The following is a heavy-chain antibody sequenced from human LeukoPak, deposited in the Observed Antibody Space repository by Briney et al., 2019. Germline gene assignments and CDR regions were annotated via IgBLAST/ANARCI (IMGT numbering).Heavy chain of an antibody. CDR3: AKLTGYSSSWYRPYDMDL. V-gene: IGHV3-23*01. J-gene: IGHJ6*02. Sequence: GGSLRLSCAASGFTFSSYAMSWVRQAPGKGLEWVSAISGSGGSTYYADSVKGRFTISRDNSKNTLYLQMNSLRAEDTAVYYCAKLTGYSSSWYRPYDMDLWGQGTTVTVSS. CDR1: GFTFSSYA. D-gene: IGHD6-13*01. CDR2: ISGSGGST.